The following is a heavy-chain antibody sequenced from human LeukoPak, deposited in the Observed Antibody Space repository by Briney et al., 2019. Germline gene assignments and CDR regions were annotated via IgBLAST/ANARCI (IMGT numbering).Heavy chain of an antibody. D-gene: IGHD6-13*01. CDR2: IIPIFGTA. Sequence: SVTVSCTASGYTFTSYGISWVRQAPGQGLEWMGGIIPIFGTANYAQKFQGRVTITADESTSTAYMELSSLRSEDTAVYYCARVDSSSWVFIYWGQGTLVTVSS. CDR3: ARVDSSSWVFIY. CDR1: GYTFTSYG. J-gene: IGHJ4*02. V-gene: IGHV1-69*13.